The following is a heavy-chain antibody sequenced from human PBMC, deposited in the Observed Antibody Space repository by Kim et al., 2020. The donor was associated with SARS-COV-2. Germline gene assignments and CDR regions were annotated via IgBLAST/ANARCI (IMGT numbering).Heavy chain of an antibody. Sequence: TYYNPSLKSRVTISVDTSKNQFSLKLSPVTAADTAVYYCARWIAARGMDVWGRGTTVTVSS. CDR2: T. V-gene: IGHV4-39*07. CDR3: ARWIAARGMDV. J-gene: IGHJ6*02. D-gene: IGHD6-6*01.